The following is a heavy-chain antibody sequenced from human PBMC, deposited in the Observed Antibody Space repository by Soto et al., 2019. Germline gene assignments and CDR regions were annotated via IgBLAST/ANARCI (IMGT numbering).Heavy chain of an antibody. D-gene: IGHD4-4*01. CDR1: GFTFSSYA. Sequence: GGSLRLSCAASGFTFSSYAMSWVRQAPGKGLEWVSAISGSGGSTYYADSVKGRFTISRDNSKNTLYLQMNSLRAEDTAVYYCAKARLTLTTVKGNWFDPWGQGTLVTVSS. CDR2: ISGSGGST. CDR3: AKARLTLTTVKGNWFDP. V-gene: IGHV3-23*01. J-gene: IGHJ5*02.